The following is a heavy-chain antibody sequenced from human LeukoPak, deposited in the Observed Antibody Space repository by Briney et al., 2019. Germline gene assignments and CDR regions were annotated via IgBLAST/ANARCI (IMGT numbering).Heavy chain of an antibody. D-gene: IGHD3-3*01. J-gene: IGHJ6*03. CDR1: GGSISSSSYY. CDR3: ARLNSYYDFWSGGPWYYMDV. CDR2: TYYSGST. Sequence: TSETLSLTCTVSGGSISSSSYYWGWIRQPPGKGLEWIGSTYYSGSTYYNPSLKSRVTISVDTSKNQFSLKLSSVTAADTAVYYCARLNSYYDFWSGGPWYYMDVWGKGNTVTVSS. V-gene: IGHV4-39*01.